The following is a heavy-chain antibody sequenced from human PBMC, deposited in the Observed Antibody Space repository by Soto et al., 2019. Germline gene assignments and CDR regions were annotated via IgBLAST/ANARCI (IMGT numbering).Heavy chain of an antibody. CDR3: AKNYYFDY. CDR1: GFTFSSYA. D-gene: IGHD1-7*01. CDR2: ITTSGDRT. Sequence: EVQLLESGGGLVQPGGSLRLSCAASGFTFSSYAMSWVRQAPGEGLAWVSSITTSGDRTYYADSVKGRFTISRDNSKNKLSLHMTSLRAEDTAVYYCAKNYYFDYWGQGALVTVSS. V-gene: IGHV3-23*01. J-gene: IGHJ4*02.